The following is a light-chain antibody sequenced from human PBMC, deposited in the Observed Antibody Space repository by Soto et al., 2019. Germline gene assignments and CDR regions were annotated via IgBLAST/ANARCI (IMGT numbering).Light chain of an antibody. CDR2: DVS. Sequence: QSVLTQPASVSGSPGQSITISCTGNSTEVGRYNYVSWYQQHPGKAPKLMIYDVSNRPSGVSSRFSGSKSGITASLTISGLQAEDEADYYCSSYTSDSTYVFGTGTKVTVL. J-gene: IGLJ1*01. V-gene: IGLV2-14*01. CDR3: SSYTSDSTYV. CDR1: STEVGRYNY.